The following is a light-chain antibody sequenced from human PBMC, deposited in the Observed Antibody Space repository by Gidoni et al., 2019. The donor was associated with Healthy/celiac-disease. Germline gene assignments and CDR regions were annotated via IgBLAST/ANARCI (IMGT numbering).Light chain of an antibody. CDR1: QSISSW. V-gene: IGKV1-5*01. CDR2: DAS. CDR3: QQYNSYSVWT. Sequence: DIQMTQSPSTLSASVGDRVTITCRASQSISSWLAWYQQKPGKAPKLLIYDASSLESGVPSRFSGSGSGTEFTLTISSLQPDDFATYYCQQYNSYSVWTFXQXTKVEIK. J-gene: IGKJ1*01.